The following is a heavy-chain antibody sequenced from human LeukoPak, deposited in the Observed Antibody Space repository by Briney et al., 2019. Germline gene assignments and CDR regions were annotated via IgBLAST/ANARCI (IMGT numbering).Heavy chain of an antibody. CDR2: IRYDGSNK. V-gene: IGHV3-30*02. J-gene: IGHJ3*02. CDR3: AKDSRLYGSYSDAFDI. Sequence: GGSLRLSCTASGFTFSAYAMNWVRQAPGKGLEWVAFIRYDGSNKYYADSVKGRFTISRDNSKNTLYLQMNSLRAEDTAVYYCAKDSRLYGSYSDAFDIWGQGTMVTVSS. D-gene: IGHD1-26*01. CDR1: GFTFSAYA.